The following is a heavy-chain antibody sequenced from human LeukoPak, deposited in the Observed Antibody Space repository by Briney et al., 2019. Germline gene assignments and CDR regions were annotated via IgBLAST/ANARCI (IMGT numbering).Heavy chain of an antibody. CDR2: ISSSSSTI. Sequence: GGSLRLSCAASGFTFSSYSMNWVRQAPGKGLEWVSYISSSSSTIYYTDSVKGRFTISRDNAKNSLYLQMNSLRAEDTAVYYCARDMIRIAAAGTKQKYFDYWGQGTPVTVSS. CDR3: ARDMIRIAAAGTKQKYFDY. J-gene: IGHJ4*02. CDR1: GFTFSSYS. V-gene: IGHV3-48*04. D-gene: IGHD6-13*01.